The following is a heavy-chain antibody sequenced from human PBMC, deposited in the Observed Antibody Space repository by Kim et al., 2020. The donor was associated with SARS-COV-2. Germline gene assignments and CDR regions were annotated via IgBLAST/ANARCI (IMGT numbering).Heavy chain of an antibody. J-gene: IGHJ4*02. V-gene: IGHV3-30*01. CDR3: ARLNDDILTGYGYFDY. D-gene: IGHD3-9*01. Sequence: SVKGRFTISRDNSKNTLYLQMNSLRAEDTAVYYCARLNDDILTGYGYFDYWGQGTLVTVSS.